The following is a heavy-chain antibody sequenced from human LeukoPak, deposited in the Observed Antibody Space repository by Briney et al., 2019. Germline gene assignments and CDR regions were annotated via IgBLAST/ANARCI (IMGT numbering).Heavy chain of an antibody. CDR3: ARGEFLADY. CDR2: INPSGGST. J-gene: IGHJ4*02. V-gene: IGHV1-46*01. CDR1: GYTFTSYY. Sequence: ASVKVSCKASGYTFTSYYMHWVRQAPGQGLEWMGIINPSGGSTSYAQKFQGRVTMTTDTSTSTAYMELRSLRSDDTAVYYCARGEFLADYWGQGTLVTVSS. D-gene: IGHD2-21*01.